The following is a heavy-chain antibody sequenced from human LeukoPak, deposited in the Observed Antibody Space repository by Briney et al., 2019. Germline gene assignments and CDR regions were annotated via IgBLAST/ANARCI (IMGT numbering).Heavy chain of an antibody. D-gene: IGHD3-10*01. CDR2: MYWDDDK. Sequence: SGPTLVNSTQTLTLTCTFSGFSVNTNGVGVGWIRQPPGKALEWLALMYWDDDKRYSPSLKSRLTITKDIAKNQVVLIMTNMDPRDTATYYCARPSNSMVRGVTGYFDLWGRGTLVTVSS. V-gene: IGHV2-5*02. J-gene: IGHJ2*01. CDR3: ARPSNSMVRGVTGYFDL. CDR1: GFSVNTNGVG.